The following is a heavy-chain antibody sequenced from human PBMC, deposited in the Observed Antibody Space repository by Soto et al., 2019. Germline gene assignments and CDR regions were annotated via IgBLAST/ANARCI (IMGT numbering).Heavy chain of an antibody. CDR2: HYSGGST. CDR1: GFSVSSNY. Sequence: PGGSLRLSCAISGFSVSSNYLSWVRQAPGKGLEWVSVHYSGGSTYYADSAQGRFTISRDKSNNTLYLQMRRVSAEDTAVYFCARHRHPRGTVGATSPLDPWGQGTQVTVSS. V-gene: IGHV3-53*01. CDR3: ARHRHPRGTVGATSPLDP. J-gene: IGHJ5*02. D-gene: IGHD1-26*01.